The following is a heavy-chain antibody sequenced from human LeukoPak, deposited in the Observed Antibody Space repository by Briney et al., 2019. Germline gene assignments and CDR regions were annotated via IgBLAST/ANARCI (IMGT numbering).Heavy chain of an antibody. CDR2: IKQDGSEI. D-gene: IGHD3-22*01. CDR3: ASGTLLQHRKTVFSAFDY. CDR1: GFTFSSYG. V-gene: IGHV3-7*01. J-gene: IGHJ4*02. Sequence: AGGSLRLSCAASGFTFSSYGMNWVRQAPGKGLEWVANIKQDGSEIYYVDSVKGRFTISRDNAKNSLYLQMNSLRAEDTAVYFCASGTLLQHRKTVFSAFDYWGQGTLVTVSS.